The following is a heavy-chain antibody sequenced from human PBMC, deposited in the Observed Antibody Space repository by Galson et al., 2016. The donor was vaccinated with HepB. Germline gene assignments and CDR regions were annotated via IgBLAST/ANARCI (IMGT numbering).Heavy chain of an antibody. D-gene: IGHD7-27*01. J-gene: IGHJ4*02. CDR1: GDSVSSNSAG. CDR2: TFYRSNWQS. V-gene: IGHV6-1*01. Sequence: CAISGDSVSSNSAGWNWIRQFPSRGLEWLGRTFYRSNWQSDYAESVKSRISINPDTSKNQFSLQLNSVTPEDTAVYYCARSYLLGRGFGWWGQGTLVTVSS. CDR3: ARSYLLGRGFGW.